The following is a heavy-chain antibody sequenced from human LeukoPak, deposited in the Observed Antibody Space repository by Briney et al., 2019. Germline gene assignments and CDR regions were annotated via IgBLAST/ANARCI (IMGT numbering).Heavy chain of an antibody. Sequence: PGGSLRLSCAASGFKFSTYEMNWVRQAPGKGLEWVSYISSSGRNIYYADSVKGRFTISRDNAKNSLYLQMYSLRAEDTAVYYCARTERPSIAAAWYAFDYWGQGTLVTVSS. J-gene: IGHJ4*02. CDR3: ARTERPSIAAAWYAFDY. D-gene: IGHD6-13*01. CDR2: ISSSGRNI. V-gene: IGHV3-48*03. CDR1: GFKFSTYE.